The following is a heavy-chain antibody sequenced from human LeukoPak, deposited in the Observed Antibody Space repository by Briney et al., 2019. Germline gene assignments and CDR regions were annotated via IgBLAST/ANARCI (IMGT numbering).Heavy chain of an antibody. V-gene: IGHV3-49*04. CDR2: IRSKTYGATT. D-gene: IGHD2-2*01. J-gene: IGHJ4*02. Sequence: SGGSLRLSCTTSGFTFGDYAMNWVRQAPGKGLEWVAFIRSKTYGATTEYAASVKGRFTISRDDSKSIAYLQMNSLKTEDTALYYCTRVSAYHLDYWGQGSLVTVSS. CDR1: GFTFGDYA. CDR3: TRVSAYHLDY.